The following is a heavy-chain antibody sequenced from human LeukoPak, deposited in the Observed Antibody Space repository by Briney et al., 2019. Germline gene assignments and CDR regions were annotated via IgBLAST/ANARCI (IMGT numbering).Heavy chain of an antibody. D-gene: IGHD4-23*01. Sequence: GGSLRLSCAASGFTFSSYWMHWVRQAPGKGLVWVSRINSDGSSTSYADSVKGRFTISRDNAKNTLYLQMNSLRAEDTAVYYCAATPGYGGIGFDYWGQGTLVTVSS. J-gene: IGHJ4*02. V-gene: IGHV3-74*01. CDR2: INSDGSST. CDR1: GFTFSSYW. CDR3: AATPGYGGIGFDY.